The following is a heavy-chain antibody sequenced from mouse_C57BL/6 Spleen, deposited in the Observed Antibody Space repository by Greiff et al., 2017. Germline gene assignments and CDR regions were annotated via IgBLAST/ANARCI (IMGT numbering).Heavy chain of an antibody. CDR3: AREISRYDGYYGGRDY. Sequence: QVQLQQSGPELVKPGASVKISCKASGYAFSSSWMNWVKQRPGKGLEWIGRIYPGDGDTNYNGKFKGKATLTADKSSSTAYMQLSSLTSEDSAVYFGAREISRYDGYYGGRDYWGQGTTLTVSS. CDR1: GYAFSSSW. J-gene: IGHJ2*01. CDR2: IYPGDGDT. D-gene: IGHD2-3*01. V-gene: IGHV1-82*01.